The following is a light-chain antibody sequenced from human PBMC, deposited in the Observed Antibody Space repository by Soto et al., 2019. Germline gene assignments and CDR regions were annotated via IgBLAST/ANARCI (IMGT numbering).Light chain of an antibody. CDR3: QQRTNWPPMYS. Sequence: EIVLTQSPATLSLSPGERATLSCRASQSVTSYLAWYQQKPGQAPRLLIYEASKKATGIPARFSGSGSGTDFTLTISSLEPEDFSVYYCQQRTNWPPMYSLGQGTKLEI. V-gene: IGKV3-11*01. CDR1: QSVTSY. CDR2: EAS. J-gene: IGKJ2*01.